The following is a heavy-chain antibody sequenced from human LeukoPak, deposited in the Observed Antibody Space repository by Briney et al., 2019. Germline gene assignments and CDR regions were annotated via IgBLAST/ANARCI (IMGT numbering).Heavy chain of an antibody. Sequence: SETLYLTCTVSGGSISSYYWSWIRQPPGKGLEWIGYIYYSGSTNYNPSLKSRVTISVDTSKNQFSLKLSSVTAADTAVYYCARNYDSSGYLVLGYWGQGTLVTVSS. CDR3: ARNYDSSGYLVLGY. CDR2: IYYSGST. D-gene: IGHD3-22*01. CDR1: GGSISSYY. V-gene: IGHV4-59*01. J-gene: IGHJ4*02.